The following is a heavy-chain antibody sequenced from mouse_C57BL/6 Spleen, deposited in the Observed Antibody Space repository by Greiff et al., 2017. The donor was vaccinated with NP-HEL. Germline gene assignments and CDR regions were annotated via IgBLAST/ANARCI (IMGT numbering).Heavy chain of an antibody. Sequence: EVQLQQSGPELVKPGASVKIPCKASGYTFTDYNMDWVKQSHGKSLEWIGDINPNNGGTIYNQKFKGKATLTVDKSSSTAYMELRSLTSEDTAVYYCARSRAYGSSYILCAYWGQGTLVTVSA. CDR3: ARSRAYGSSYILCAY. V-gene: IGHV1-18*01. CDR2: INPNNGGT. J-gene: IGHJ3*01. CDR1: GYTFTDYN. D-gene: IGHD1-1*01.